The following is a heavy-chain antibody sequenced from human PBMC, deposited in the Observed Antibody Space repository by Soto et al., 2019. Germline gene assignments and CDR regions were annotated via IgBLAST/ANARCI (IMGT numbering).Heavy chain of an antibody. CDR2: INAGNGNT. D-gene: IGHD3-10*01. CDR1: TSYA. CDR3: VRWRVNYYGSGSYGDLMXY. J-gene: IGHJ4*02. V-gene: IGHV1-3*01. Sequence: TSYAMHWVRQAPGQRLEWMGWINAGNGNTKYSQKFQGRVTITRDTSASTAYMELSSLRSEDTAVYYCVRWRVNYYGSGSYGDLMXYWGQGTLVTVSS.